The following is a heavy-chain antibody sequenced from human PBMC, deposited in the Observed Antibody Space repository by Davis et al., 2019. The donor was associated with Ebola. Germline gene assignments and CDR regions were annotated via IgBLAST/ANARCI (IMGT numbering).Heavy chain of an antibody. CDR2: IYDSGST. Sequence: SETLSLTCTVSGGSISSDYWSWIRQPPGKGLEWIGYIYDSGSTHYNPSLKSRVTISVDAPKNQFSLKLNSVTAADTAVYYCARISSLRWRYLYGMDVWGQGTTVTVSS. J-gene: IGHJ6*02. CDR3: ARISSLRWRYLYGMDV. V-gene: IGHV4-59*08. CDR1: GGSISSDY. D-gene: IGHD4-23*01.